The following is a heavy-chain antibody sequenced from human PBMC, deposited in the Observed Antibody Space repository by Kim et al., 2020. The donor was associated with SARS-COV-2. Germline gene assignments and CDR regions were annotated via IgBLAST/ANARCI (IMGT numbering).Heavy chain of an antibody. CDR1: GFTFSSYG. V-gene: IGHV3-30*03. CDR2: ISYDGSNK. D-gene: IGHD2-21*02. J-gene: IGHJ4*02. Sequence: GGSLRLSCAASGFTFSSYGMHWVRQAPGKGLEWVAVISYDGSNKYYADSVKGRFTISRDNSKNTLYLQMNSLRAEDTAVYYCVWGAYCGGDCYSFDYWGQGTLVTESS. CDR3: VWGAYCGGDCYSFDY.